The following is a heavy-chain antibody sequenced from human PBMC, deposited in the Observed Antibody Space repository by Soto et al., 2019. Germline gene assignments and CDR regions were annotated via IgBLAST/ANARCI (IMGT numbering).Heavy chain of an antibody. Sequence: EVQLVESGGGLVQPGGSLRLSCAASGFTFSSYWMHWVRQAPGKGLVWVSRINSDGSSTSYADSVKGRFTISRDNAKNTLYLQMNSLRAEDTAVYYCARDMGLEWIQLWFVSDYFDYWGQGTLVTVSS. CDR3: ARDMGLEWIQLWFVSDYFDY. V-gene: IGHV3-74*01. CDR1: GFTFSSYW. J-gene: IGHJ4*02. CDR2: INSDGSST. D-gene: IGHD5-18*01.